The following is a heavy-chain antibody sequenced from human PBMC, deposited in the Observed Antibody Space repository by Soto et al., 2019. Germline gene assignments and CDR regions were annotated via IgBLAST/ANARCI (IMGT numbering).Heavy chain of an antibody. D-gene: IGHD4-17*01. CDR2: IYTSGST. CDR3: ARDQGSAVTTHYYYGMDV. V-gene: IGHV4-4*07. CDR1: GGSISSYY. J-gene: IGHJ6*02. Sequence: NPSETLSLTCTVSGGSISSYYWSWIRQPAGKGLEWIGRIYTSGSTNYNPSLKSRVTMSVDTSKNQFSLKLSSVTAADTAVYYCARDQGSAVTTHYYYGMDVWGQGTTVTVSS.